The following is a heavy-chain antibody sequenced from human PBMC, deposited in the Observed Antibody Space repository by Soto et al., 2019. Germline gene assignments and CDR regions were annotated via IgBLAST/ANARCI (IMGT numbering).Heavy chain of an antibody. CDR2: INPNTGGT. J-gene: IGHJ4*02. V-gene: IGHV1-2*04. Sequence: QVQVVQSGAEVKKPGASVTVSCKASGYTFTAYYVHWVRQAPGQGLEWMGWINPNTGGTKFVPKFQGWVTMSTDTYISTAYMEVSRRRADDTAVYYGARGSRYSFDHWGQGTLITVSS. CDR1: GYTFTAYY. CDR3: ARGSRYSFDH. D-gene: IGHD3-16*02.